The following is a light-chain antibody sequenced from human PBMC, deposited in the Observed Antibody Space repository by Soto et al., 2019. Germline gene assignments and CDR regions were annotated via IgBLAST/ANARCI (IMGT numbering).Light chain of an antibody. Sequence: PGERATLSCRASQSITNNYLAWYQQKPGRAHRLLIYGASSRATGIPDRFSGSGSGTDFTLTISRLEPEDFAVYYCQHYGGSVLTFGGGTKVDIK. J-gene: IGKJ4*01. CDR2: GAS. CDR3: QHYGGSVLT. V-gene: IGKV3-20*01. CDR1: QSITNNY.